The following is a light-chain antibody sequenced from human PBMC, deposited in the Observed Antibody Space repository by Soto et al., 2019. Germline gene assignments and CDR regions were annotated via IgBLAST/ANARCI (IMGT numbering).Light chain of an antibody. CDR3: AAWDDRLSGGL. CDR2: SNN. Sequence: QSVLTQSPSASGTPGQRVTISCSGSRSNIGSNFVFWYQQVPGTAPRLLIHSNNQRPSGVLDRFSGSKSGTSASLAISGLRSEDEADYYCAAWDDRLSGGLFGGGTKLTV. CDR1: RSNIGSNF. J-gene: IGLJ2*01. V-gene: IGLV1-47*02.